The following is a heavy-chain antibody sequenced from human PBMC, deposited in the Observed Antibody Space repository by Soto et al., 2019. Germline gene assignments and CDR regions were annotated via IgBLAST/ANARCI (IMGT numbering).Heavy chain of an antibody. Sequence: QVQLVQSGAEVKKPGASVKVSCKASGYTFTSYDINWVRQATGQGLEWMGWMNPNSGNPGYAQKFQGRVTMPSNTSIRTAYMGMSSLRAEHTAVYYGARVVYGDYTFDYRGQGTLVTVSS. J-gene: IGHJ4*02. CDR3: ARVVYGDYTFDY. CDR1: GYTFTSYD. CDR2: MNPNSGNP. V-gene: IGHV1-8*01. D-gene: IGHD4-17*01.